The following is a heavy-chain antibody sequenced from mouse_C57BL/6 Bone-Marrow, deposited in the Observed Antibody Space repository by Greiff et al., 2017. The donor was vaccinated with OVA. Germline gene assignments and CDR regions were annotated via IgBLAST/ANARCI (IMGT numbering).Heavy chain of an antibody. CDR3: TREMTAQAPYYFDY. CDR2: IYPGNSDT. Sequence: VQLQQSGTVLARPGASVKMSCKTSGYTFTSYWMHWVKQRPGQGLEWIGAIYPGNSDTSYNQKFKGKAKLTAVTSASTAYMELSSLTNKDSAVYYCTREMTAQAPYYFDYWGQGTTLTVSS. V-gene: IGHV1-5*01. D-gene: IGHD3-2*02. J-gene: IGHJ2*01. CDR1: GYTFTSYW.